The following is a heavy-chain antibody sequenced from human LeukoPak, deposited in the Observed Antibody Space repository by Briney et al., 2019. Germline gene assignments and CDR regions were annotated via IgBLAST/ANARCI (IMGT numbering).Heavy chain of an antibody. CDR3: TRANGYGLIDY. CDR1: GGSISTYY. D-gene: IGHD3-10*01. CDR2: IYYTGST. Sequence: SETLSLTCTVSGGSISTYYWSWIRQPPGKGLENIGYIYYTGSTNYNPSLKSRVTISVDTSKNQFSLKLSSVTAADTAMYYSTRANGYGLIDYWAQGTLVTVSS. J-gene: IGHJ4*02. V-gene: IGHV4-59*01.